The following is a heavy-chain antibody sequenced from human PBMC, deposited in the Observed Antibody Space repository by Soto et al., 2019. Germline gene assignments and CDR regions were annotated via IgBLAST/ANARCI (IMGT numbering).Heavy chain of an antibody. CDR2: IIPIFGTA. Sequence: QVQLVQSGAEVKKPGSSVKVSCKASGGTFSSYAISWVRQAPGQGLEWMGGIIPIFGTANYAQKFQGRVTITADESTSTAYMERSSLRSEDTAVDYCARDNDCSGGSCFQAGPRSYYYYGMDVWGQGTTVTVSS. CDR1: GGTFSSYA. J-gene: IGHJ6*02. D-gene: IGHD2-15*01. CDR3: ARDNDCSGGSCFQAGPRSYYYYGMDV. V-gene: IGHV1-69*01.